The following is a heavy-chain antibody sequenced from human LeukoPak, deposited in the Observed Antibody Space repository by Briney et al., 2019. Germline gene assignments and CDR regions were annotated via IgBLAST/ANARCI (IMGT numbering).Heavy chain of an antibody. CDR1: GYTFTSYD. CDR3: ARGTAAHQDAFDI. Sequence: ASVKVSCKASGYTFTSYDINWVRQATGQGVEWMGWMNPNSGNTGYAQKFQGRVTMTRNTSISTAYMELSSLRSEDTAVYYCARGTAAHQDAFDIWGQGTMVTVSS. CDR2: MNPNSGNT. J-gene: IGHJ3*02. D-gene: IGHD6-13*01. V-gene: IGHV1-8*01.